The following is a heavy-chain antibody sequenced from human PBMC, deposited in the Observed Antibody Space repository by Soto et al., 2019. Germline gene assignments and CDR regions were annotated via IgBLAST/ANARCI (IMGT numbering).Heavy chain of an antibody. V-gene: IGHV3-21*01. CDR1: GFTFSSYS. CDR3: ASLGFAAAVVY. J-gene: IGHJ4*02. D-gene: IGHD6-13*01. CDR2: ISSSSSYI. Sequence: EVQLVESGGGLVQPGRSLRLSCAASGFTFSSYSMNWVRQAPGKGLEWVSSISSSSSYIYYADSVKGRFTISRDNAKNSLYLQMNSLRAEDTAVYYCASLGFAAAVVYWGQGTLVTVSS.